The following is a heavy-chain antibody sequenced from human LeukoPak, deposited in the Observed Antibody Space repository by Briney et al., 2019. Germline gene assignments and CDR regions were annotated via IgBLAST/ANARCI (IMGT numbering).Heavy chain of an antibody. CDR1: GGSFSGYY. J-gene: IGHJ4*02. CDR3: AKAGGYDYFFDY. Sequence: ETLSLTCAVYGGSFSGYYWSWVRQAPGKGLEWVSAISGSGGSTYYADSVKGRFTISRDNSKNTLYLQMNSLRAEDTAVYYCAKAGGYDYFFDYWGQGTLVTVSS. V-gene: IGHV3-23*01. D-gene: IGHD5-12*01. CDR2: ISGSGGST.